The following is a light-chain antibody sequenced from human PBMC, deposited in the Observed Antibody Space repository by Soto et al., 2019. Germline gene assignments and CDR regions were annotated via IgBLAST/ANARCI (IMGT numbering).Light chain of an antibody. Sequence: QSVLTQPRSVSGSPGQSVTISCTGTSADVGAYNYVSWYQQHPGKAPKLMIYDVNQRPSGVPDRFSGSKSGNTASLTISGLQAEDEADYYCCSYAGRFTYVFGTGTKVTVL. V-gene: IGLV2-11*01. CDR2: DVN. CDR3: CSYAGRFTYV. J-gene: IGLJ1*01. CDR1: SADVGAYNY.